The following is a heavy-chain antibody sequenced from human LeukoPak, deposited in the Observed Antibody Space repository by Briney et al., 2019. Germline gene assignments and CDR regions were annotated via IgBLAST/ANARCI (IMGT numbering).Heavy chain of an antibody. V-gene: IGHV4-34*01. CDR2: INHSGST. D-gene: IGHD2-15*01. J-gene: IGHJ6*03. CDR1: GGSISSYY. CDR3: ARKDIVVVVAANGDYYYYYMDV. Sequence: SETLSLTCTVSGGSISSYYWSWIRQPPGKGLEWIGEINHSGSTNYNPSLKSRVTISVDTSKNQFSLKLSSVTAADTAVYYCARKDIVVVVAANGDYYYYYMDVWGKGTTVTVSS.